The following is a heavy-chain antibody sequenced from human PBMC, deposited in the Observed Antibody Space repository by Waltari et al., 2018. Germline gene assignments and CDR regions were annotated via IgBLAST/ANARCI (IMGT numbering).Heavy chain of an antibody. J-gene: IGHJ5*02. CDR2: INPSGDIT. V-gene: IGHV1-46*01. CDR1: GYTFSKYY. D-gene: IGHD6-13*01. CDR3: ARDTGYSSSWYRNGFDP. Sequence: QVHLVQSGAEVKRPGASVKVSCKASGYTFSKYYIHWVRQAPGQGLEWMGIINPSGDITSYAQKCQGRVTMARDTSTSTVYMQLSSLRSEDTAVYYCARDTGYSSSWYRNGFDPWGQGTPVTVSS.